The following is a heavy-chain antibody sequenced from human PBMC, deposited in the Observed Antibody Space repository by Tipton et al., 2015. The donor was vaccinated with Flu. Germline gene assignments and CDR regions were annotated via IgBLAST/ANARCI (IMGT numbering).Heavy chain of an antibody. CDR1: GYSFSDYG. CDR2: VSAYTGHA. CDR3: AGRLLGFGEGGMDV. D-gene: IGHD3-10*01. V-gene: IGHV1-18*01. J-gene: IGHJ6*02. Sequence: QLVQSGAEVKKTGASVTVSCKASGYSFSDYGISWIRQAPGQGLEWMGWVSAYTGHANYVQGVQGRVTMTTDTSTTTAYLEMRNLRSDDTAIYFCAGRLLGFGEGGMDVWGQGTTVTVTS.